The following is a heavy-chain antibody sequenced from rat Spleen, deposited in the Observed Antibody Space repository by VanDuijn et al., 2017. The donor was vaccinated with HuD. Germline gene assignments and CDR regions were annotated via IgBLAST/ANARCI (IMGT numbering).Heavy chain of an antibody. J-gene: IGHJ2*01. CDR2: ISSDGRRN. CDR3: ARQRIDFDY. Sequence: EVQLVESGGGLVQPGRSMKLSCAASGFTFSNYYMAWVRQAPTKGLEWVASISSDGRRNYYRDSVKGRFTISRDNAKNTQYLQMDSLRSEDTATYYCARQRIDFDYWGQGVMVTVSS. D-gene: IGHD1-6*01. V-gene: IGHV5-25*01. CDR1: GFTFSNYY.